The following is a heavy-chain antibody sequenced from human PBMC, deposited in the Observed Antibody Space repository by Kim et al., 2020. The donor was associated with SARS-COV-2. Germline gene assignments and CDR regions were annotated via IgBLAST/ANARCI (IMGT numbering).Heavy chain of an antibody. CDR1: GFTFSSYA. CDR2: ISDSGGRT. Sequence: GGSLRLSCAASGFTFSSYAMSWVRQAPGKGLEWVSFISDSGGRTVSADSVRGRLTISRDNSKNTLYLQMNGLRAEDTAVYYCAKGLLPGRPWYFDLWGRGTLVTVSS. CDR3: AKGLLPGRPWYFDL. J-gene: IGHJ2*01. V-gene: IGHV3-23*01.